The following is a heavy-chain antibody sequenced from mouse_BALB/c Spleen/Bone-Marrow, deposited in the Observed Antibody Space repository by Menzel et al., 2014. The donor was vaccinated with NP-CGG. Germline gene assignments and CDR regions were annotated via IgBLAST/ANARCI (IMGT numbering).Heavy chain of an antibody. J-gene: IGHJ2*01. CDR2: IYPGDDDT. CDR1: GYAFSIYW. V-gene: IGHV1-80*01. Sequence: VQLQQSGAELVRPGSSVKISCKAPGYAFSIYWMNWAKQRPGQGLEWIGQIYPGDDDTDYNGKFKGKATLTADRSSSTACMQLNSLTSEDSAVYFCARGGISIDYWGQGTTLTVSS. CDR3: ARGGISIDY.